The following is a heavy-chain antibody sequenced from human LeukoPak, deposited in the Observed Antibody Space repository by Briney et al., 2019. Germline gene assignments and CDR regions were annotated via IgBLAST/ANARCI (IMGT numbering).Heavy chain of an antibody. CDR2: ISYDGSNK. J-gene: IGHJ4*02. Sequence: GRSLRLSCAASGFTFSSYAMHWVRQAPGKGLEWVAIISYDGSNKYYADSVKGRFTISRDNSKNTLYLQTNSLRAEDTAVYYCARDTNWNFDYWGQGTLVTVS. CDR1: GFTFSSYA. CDR3: ARDTNWNFDY. V-gene: IGHV3-30-3*01. D-gene: IGHD1-1*01.